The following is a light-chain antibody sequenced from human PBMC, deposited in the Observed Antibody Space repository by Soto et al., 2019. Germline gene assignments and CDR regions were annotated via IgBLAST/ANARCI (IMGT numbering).Light chain of an antibody. Sequence: IVMTQSPATLSVSPGERATLSCGASQSVSSNLAWYQQKPGQAPRLLIYGASTRATGIPARFSGSGSGTEFTLTISSLQSEDFAVYYCQQYNSWLWTFGQGTKVDI. V-gene: IGKV3-15*01. J-gene: IGKJ1*01. CDR2: GAS. CDR3: QQYNSWLWT. CDR1: QSVSSN.